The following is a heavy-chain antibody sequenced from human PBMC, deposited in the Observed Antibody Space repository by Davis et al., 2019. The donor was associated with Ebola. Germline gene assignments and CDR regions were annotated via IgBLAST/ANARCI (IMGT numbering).Heavy chain of an antibody. V-gene: IGHV5-51*01. D-gene: IGHD6-19*01. J-gene: IGHJ4*02. CDR1: GYSFTSYW. Sequence: KVSCKGSGYSFTSYWIGWVRQMPGKGLEWMGIIYPGDSDTRYSPSFQGQVTISADKSISTAYLQWSSLKASDTAMYYCARPRYSSGWYPLDYWGQGTLVTVSS. CDR3: ARPRYSSGWYPLDY. CDR2: IYPGDSDT.